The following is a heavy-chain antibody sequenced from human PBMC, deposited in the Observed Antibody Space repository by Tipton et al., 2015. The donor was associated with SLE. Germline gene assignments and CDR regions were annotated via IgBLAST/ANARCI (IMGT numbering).Heavy chain of an antibody. CDR2: ISSSGSTI. J-gene: IGHJ6*02. D-gene: IGHD5/OR15-5a*01. CDR1: GFTFSSYE. Sequence: SLRLSCAASGFTFSSYEMNWVRQAPGKGLEWVSYISSSGSTIYYADSVKGRFTISRDNAKNSLYLQMNSLRVEDTALYYCAKAQVSTQPLGYGMDVWGQGTTVTVSS. V-gene: IGHV3-48*03. CDR3: AKAQVSTQPLGYGMDV.